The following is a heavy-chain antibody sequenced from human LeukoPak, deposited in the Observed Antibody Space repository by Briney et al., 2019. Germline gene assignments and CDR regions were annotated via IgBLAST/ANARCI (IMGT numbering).Heavy chain of an antibody. Sequence: PSETLSLTCTVSGGSISSYYWSWIRQPPGKGLEWIGYIYYSGSTNYNPSLKSRVTISVDTSKNQFSLKLSSVTAADTAVYYCARNGIVGAETAFDIWGQGTMDTVSS. CDR3: ARNGIVGAETAFDI. D-gene: IGHD1-26*01. CDR2: IYYSGST. J-gene: IGHJ3*02. V-gene: IGHV4-59*08. CDR1: GGSISSYY.